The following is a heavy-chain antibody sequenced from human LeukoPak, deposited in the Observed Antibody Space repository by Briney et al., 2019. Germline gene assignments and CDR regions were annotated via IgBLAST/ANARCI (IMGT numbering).Heavy chain of an antibody. CDR3: ARAGPDDYDFWSGYSCFDY. Sequence: PGGSLRLSCAASGFTFSSYSMNWVRQAPGKGLEWVSYISSSSSTIYYADSVKGRFTISRDNAKNSLYLQMNSLRAEDTAVYYCARAGPDDYDFWSGYSCFDYWGQGTLVTVSS. D-gene: IGHD3-3*01. CDR1: GFTFSSYS. CDR2: ISSSSSTI. V-gene: IGHV3-48*01. J-gene: IGHJ4*02.